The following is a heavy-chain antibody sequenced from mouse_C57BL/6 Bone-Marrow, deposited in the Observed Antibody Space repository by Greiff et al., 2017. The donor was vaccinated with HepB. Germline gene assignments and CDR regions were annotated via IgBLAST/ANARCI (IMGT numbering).Heavy chain of an antibody. CDR3: AREDGSSYEWYFDV. CDR2: IDPSDSET. CDR1: GYTFTSYW. V-gene: IGHV1-52*01. Sequence: QVHVKQPGAELVMPGSSVKLSCKASGYTFTSYWMHWVKQRPIQGLEWIGNIDPSDSETHYNQKFKDKATLTVDKSSSTAYMQLSSLTSEDSAVYYCAREDGSSYEWYFDVWGTGTTVTVSS. D-gene: IGHD1-1*01. J-gene: IGHJ1*03.